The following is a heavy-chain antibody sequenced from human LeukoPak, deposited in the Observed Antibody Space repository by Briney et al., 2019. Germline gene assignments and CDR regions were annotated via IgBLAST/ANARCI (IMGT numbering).Heavy chain of an antibody. J-gene: IGHJ5*02. CDR2: INPSGGST. V-gene: IGHV1-46*01. D-gene: IGHD3-3*01. Sequence: ASVKVSCKASGYTFTNYHMHWVRQAPGQGLEWMGIINPSGGSTNYAQKFQGRVTMTRDMPTNTVYMQLSSLRSEDTAVYYCAREAVTISALVRTQTTKRPHRFDPWGQGTPVTVSS. CDR1: GYTFTNYH. CDR3: AREAVTISALVRTQTTKRPHRFDP.